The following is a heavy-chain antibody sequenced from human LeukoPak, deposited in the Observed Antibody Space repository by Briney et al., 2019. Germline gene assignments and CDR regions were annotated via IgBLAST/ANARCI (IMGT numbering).Heavy chain of an antibody. CDR1: SGSISNYY. D-gene: IGHD6-13*01. V-gene: IGHV4-59*08. CDR2: IYYSGST. J-gene: IGHJ4*02. Sequence: PSETLSLTCTVSSGSISNYYWTWIRQPPGKGLEWIGHIYYSGSTNYNPSLKSRVTISIDTSKNQFSLKLNSVTAADTAVYYCVRHKYSSSWSFDYWGQGTLVTVSS. CDR3: VRHKYSSSWSFDY.